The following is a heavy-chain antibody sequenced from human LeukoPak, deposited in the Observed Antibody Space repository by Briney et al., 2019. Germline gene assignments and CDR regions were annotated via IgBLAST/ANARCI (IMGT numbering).Heavy chain of an antibody. Sequence: GGSLRLSCAASGFTFDDYAMHWVRQAPGKGLEWVSGLTWNSGSIEYADSVKGRFTISRDSAENSLYLQMNSLRAEDTAVYYCAKDLTAYSSTWYSLTFDHWGQGTLVTVSS. J-gene: IGHJ4*02. V-gene: IGHV3-9*01. D-gene: IGHD6-13*01. CDR3: AKDLTAYSSTWYSLTFDH. CDR1: GFTFDDYA. CDR2: LTWNSGSI.